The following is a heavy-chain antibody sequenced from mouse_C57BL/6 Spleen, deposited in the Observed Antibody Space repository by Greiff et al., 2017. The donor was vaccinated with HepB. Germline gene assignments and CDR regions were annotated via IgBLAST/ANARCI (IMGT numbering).Heavy chain of an antibody. D-gene: IGHD1-1*01. CDR2: ISSGGDYI. CDR3: TREDYGTYYFDY. V-gene: IGHV5-9-1*02. J-gene: IGHJ2*01. CDR1: GFTFSSYA. Sequence: EVQGVESGEGLVKPGGSLKLSCAASGFTFSSYAMSWVRQTPEKRLEWVAYISSGGDYIYYADTVKGRFTISRDNARNTLYLQMSSLKSEDTAMYYCTREDYGTYYFDYWGQGTTLTVSS.